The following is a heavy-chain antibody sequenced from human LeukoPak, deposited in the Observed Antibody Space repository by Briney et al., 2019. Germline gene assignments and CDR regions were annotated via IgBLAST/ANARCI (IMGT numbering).Heavy chain of an antibody. CDR2: VYPGDSHT. J-gene: IGHJ5*01. CDR1: GYSFTNNW. D-gene: IGHD2-15*01. Sequence: NPGESLKISCQGSGYSFTNNWIGWVRHMPGEGLDWMAIVYPGDSHTKYNPSFQGQVTISADKSSSTAYLQWISLRAPDTAIYYCVRTPTCSSGTCYPNWFDSWGQGTLVTVSS. CDR3: VRTPTCSSGTCYPNWFDS. V-gene: IGHV5-51*01.